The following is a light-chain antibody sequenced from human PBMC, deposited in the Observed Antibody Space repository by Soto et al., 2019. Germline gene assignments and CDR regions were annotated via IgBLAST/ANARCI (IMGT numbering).Light chain of an antibody. CDR2: GAS. V-gene: IGKV3-20*01. CDR3: EPAFILVP. J-gene: IGKJ3*01. CDR1: QSVSSSY. Sequence: KNSAVAVSLSKRERATLSCRASQSVSSSYLAWYQQKPGQAPRLLIYGASSRATGIPDRFSGSGSGTDFTLTIFRVEHEDFAVYFWEPAFILVPFGGVANVDIK.